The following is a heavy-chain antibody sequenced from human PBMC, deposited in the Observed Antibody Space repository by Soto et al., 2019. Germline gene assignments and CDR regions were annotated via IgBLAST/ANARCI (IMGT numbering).Heavy chain of an antibody. CDR1: GGSISSYY. D-gene: IGHD5-18*01. J-gene: IGHJ6*02. CDR3: AREQYSYGSYYYYYGMDV. CDR2: IYTSGST. V-gene: IGHV4-4*07. Sequence: PSETLSLTCTVSGGSISSYYWSWIRQPAGKGLEWIGRIYTSGSTNYNPSLKSRVTMPVDTSKNQFSLKLSSVTAADTAVYYCAREQYSYGSYYYYYGMDVWGQGTTVTVSS.